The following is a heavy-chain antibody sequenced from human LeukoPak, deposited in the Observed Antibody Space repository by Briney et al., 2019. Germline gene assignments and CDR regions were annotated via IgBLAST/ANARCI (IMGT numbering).Heavy chain of an antibody. V-gene: IGHV1-8*01. CDR1: GYTFTAYD. D-gene: IGHD3-22*01. Sequence: GASVKVSCKASGYTFTAYDINWVRQGAGQGLEWIGWMNPDTGNTGYAQKFQGRVTMTRDTSKSTAYMELNSLRSEDTAVYYCARLSDTPAYYHSSGYYHIRYWGQGALLTVSS. CDR3: ARLSDTPAYYHSSGYYHIRY. CDR2: MNPDTGNT. J-gene: IGHJ4*02.